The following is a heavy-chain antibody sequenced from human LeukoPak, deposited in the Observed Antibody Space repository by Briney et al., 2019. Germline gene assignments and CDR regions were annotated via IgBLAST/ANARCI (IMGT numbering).Heavy chain of an antibody. J-gene: IGHJ4*02. CDR1: GFTVSSNY. V-gene: IGHV3-53*01. CDR2: IYSSGST. CDR3: AKDHTVTTLGHFDY. Sequence: GGSLRLSCAASGFTVSSNYMSWVHQAPGKALEWVSLIYSSGSTDYADSVKGRFTISRDNSKNTLYLQMNSLRAEDTAVYYCAKDHTVTTLGHFDYWGQGTLVTVSS. D-gene: IGHD4-17*01.